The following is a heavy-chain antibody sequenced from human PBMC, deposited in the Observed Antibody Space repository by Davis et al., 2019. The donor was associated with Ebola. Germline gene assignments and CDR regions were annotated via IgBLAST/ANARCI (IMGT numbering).Heavy chain of an antibody. D-gene: IGHD3-3*01. V-gene: IGHV1-2*02. Sequence: ASVKVSCKASGYTFTGYYMHWVRQAPGQGLEWMGWINPNSGGTNYAQKLQGRVTMTTDTSTSTAYMELRSLRSDDTAVYYCARGGSYDFWSGWGSDYYYYGMDAWGQGTTVTVSS. J-gene: IGHJ6*02. CDR1: GYTFTGYY. CDR3: ARGGSYDFWSGWGSDYYYYGMDA. CDR2: INPNSGGT.